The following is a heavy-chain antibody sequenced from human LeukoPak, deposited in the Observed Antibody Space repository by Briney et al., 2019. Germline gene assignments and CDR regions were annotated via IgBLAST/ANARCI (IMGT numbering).Heavy chain of an antibody. Sequence: GGSLRLSCAASGFTFSSYKMNWVRQAPGKGLEWVAIIRCGGSNKYYADSVKGRFTISRDNSKNTLYLQMNSLRAEDTAIYYSARDVAIRGYFDICGRGAPFTASS. CDR3: ARDVAIRGYFDI. V-gene: IGHV3-33*08. J-gene: IGHJ2*01. CDR1: GFTFSSYK. CDR2: IRCGGSNK. D-gene: IGHD3-3*02.